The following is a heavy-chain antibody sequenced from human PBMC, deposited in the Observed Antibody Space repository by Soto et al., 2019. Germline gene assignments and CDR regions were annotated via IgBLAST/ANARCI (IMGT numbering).Heavy chain of an antibody. CDR1: GGSITSSY. J-gene: IGHJ4*02. V-gene: IGHV4-59*04. CDR3: ARAPVGMDSINFFDH. D-gene: IGHD2-8*01. Sequence: SETLSLTCTVSGGSITSSYWSWIRQSPGKGLEWIGYIYNGGRTFYRPSLESRINMSLDATKNSYSLRLTSVTAADTAVYYCARAPVGMDSINFFDHWGQGILVTVSS. CDR2: IYNGGRT.